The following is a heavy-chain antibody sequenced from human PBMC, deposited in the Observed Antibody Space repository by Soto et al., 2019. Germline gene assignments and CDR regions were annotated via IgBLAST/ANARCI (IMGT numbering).Heavy chain of an antibody. Sequence: SETLSLTCTVSGGSISSGDYYWSWIRQPPGKGLEWIGYIYYSGSTYYNPSLKSRVTISVDTSKNQFSLKLSSVTAADTAVYYCARDSYYRGYYYGMDVWGQGTTVTVSS. CDR1: GGSISSGDYY. D-gene: IGHD4-4*01. J-gene: IGHJ6*02. V-gene: IGHV4-30-4*01. CDR3: ARDSYYRGYYYGMDV. CDR2: IYYSGST.